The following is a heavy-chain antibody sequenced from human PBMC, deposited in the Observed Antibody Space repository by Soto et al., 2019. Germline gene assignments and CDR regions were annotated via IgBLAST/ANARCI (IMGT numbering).Heavy chain of an antibody. J-gene: IGHJ4*02. CDR1: GYTFTSYA. CDR2: INAGNGNT. Sequence: ASVKVSCKASGYTFTSYAMHWVRQAPGQRLEWMGWINAGNGNTKYSQKFQGRVTITRDTSASTAYMELSSLRSEDTAVYYCASIRITIFGVVPPPGYWGQGTLVTVSS. D-gene: IGHD3-3*01. CDR3: ASIRITIFGVVPPPGY. V-gene: IGHV1-3*01.